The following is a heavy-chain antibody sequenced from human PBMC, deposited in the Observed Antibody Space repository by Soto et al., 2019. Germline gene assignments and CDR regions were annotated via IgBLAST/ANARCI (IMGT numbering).Heavy chain of an antibody. J-gene: IGHJ4*02. CDR3: ASTVPNRIAVAGFIHAFDY. Sequence: GGSLRLSCAASGFTFSSYGMHWVRQAPGKGLEWVAVIWYDGSNKYYADSVKGRFTIHRDNSKNTLYLQMNSLRAEDTAVYYCASTVPNRIAVAGFIHAFDYLGLGTLVPVSS. D-gene: IGHD6-13*01. CDR2: IWYDGSNK. CDR1: GFTFSSYG. V-gene: IGHV3-33*01.